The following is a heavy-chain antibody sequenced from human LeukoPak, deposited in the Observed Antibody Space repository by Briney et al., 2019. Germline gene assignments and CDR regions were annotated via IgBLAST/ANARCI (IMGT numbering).Heavy chain of an antibody. CDR2: ISAYNGNT. Sequence: ASVKVSCKASGYTFTSYGISWVRQAPGQGLEWMGWISAYNGNTNYAQKLQGRVTMTTDTSASTAYMELRSLRSDDTAVYYCARDGVFSWYARREFDPWGQGTLVTVSS. CDR1: GYTFTSYG. J-gene: IGHJ5*02. V-gene: IGHV1-18*01. CDR3: ARDGVFSWYARREFDP. D-gene: IGHD6-13*01.